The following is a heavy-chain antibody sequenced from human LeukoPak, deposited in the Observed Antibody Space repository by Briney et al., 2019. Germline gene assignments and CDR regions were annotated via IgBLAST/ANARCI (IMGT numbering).Heavy chain of an antibody. CDR1: GFTFSSYS. V-gene: IGHV3-48*01. CDR3: ARDTGYCSSTSCPYYYYMDV. D-gene: IGHD2-2*01. J-gene: IGHJ6*03. CDR2: ISSSSSTI. Sequence: GGSLRLSCAASGFTFSSYSMNWVRQAPGKGLEWVSYISSSSSTIYYADSVKGRFTISRDNAKNSLYLQMNSLRAEDTAVYYCARDTGYCSSTSCPYYYYMDVWGKGTTVTVSS.